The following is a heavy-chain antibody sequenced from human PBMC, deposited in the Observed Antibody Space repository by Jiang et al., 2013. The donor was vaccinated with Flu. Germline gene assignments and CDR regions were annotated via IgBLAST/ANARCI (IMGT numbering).Heavy chain of an antibody. J-gene: IGHJ2*01. V-gene: IGHV3-33*01. CDR2: IWFDGSNK. Sequence: PGRSLRLSCAASGFTFSSYGMHWVRQAPGKGLEWVAIIWFDGSNKYYGDSVKGRFTISRDNSKNTLYLQMNSLRAEDTAIYYCARDNADDWYYDLWGRGTLVTVSS. CDR1: GFTFSSYG. CDR3: ARDNADDWYYDL.